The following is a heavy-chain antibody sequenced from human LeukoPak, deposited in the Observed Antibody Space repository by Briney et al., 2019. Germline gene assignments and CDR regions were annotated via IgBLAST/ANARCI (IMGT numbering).Heavy chain of an antibody. CDR2: IYDSGST. V-gene: IGHV4-4*02. CDR3: ARDPYSGYSSRSWFDP. J-gene: IGHJ5*02. D-gene: IGHD6-13*01. Sequence: PSGTLSLTGAVSGGSISSSNWWSWVRQSPGKGLEWIGSIYDSGSTYYNPPRKSRVTISVDTSKNQFSLKLSSVTPADTAVYYCARDPYSGYSSRSWFDPWGQGTMVTVSS. CDR1: GGSISSSNW.